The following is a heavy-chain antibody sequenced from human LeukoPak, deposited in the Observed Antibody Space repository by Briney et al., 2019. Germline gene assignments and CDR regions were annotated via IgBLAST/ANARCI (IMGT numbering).Heavy chain of an antibody. Sequence: GGSLRLSCEASGSICRSHSMNWVRQAPGQGLEWISCISADRTYIHYADSVKGRFTISRDNAKNSLSLQMDSLRAEGTAVKYCARAPGTIYSNYANPDYWGRGTLVTVSS. V-gene: IGHV3-21*01. CDR1: GSICRSHS. CDR2: ISADRTYI. CDR3: ARAPGTIYSNYANPDY. D-gene: IGHD4-11*01. J-gene: IGHJ4*02.